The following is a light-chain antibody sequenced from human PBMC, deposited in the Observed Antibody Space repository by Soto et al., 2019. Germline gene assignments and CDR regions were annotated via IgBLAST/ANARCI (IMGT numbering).Light chain of an antibody. V-gene: IGKV4-1*01. CDR3: QQYYSTPYT. J-gene: IGKJ2*01. CDR1: QSVLYSSNNKNY. CDR2: WAS. Sequence: DIVMTQSPDSLAVSLGERATINCKSSQSVLYSSNNKNYLAWYQQKPGHPPKLLIYWASTRESGVPDRFSGSGSGTDFTLTIGSLQAEDVAVYYCQQYYSTPYTFGQGTKLEIK.